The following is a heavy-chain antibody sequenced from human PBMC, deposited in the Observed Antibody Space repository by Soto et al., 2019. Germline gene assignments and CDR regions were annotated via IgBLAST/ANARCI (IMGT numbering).Heavy chain of an antibody. CDR2: IDPSDSYT. V-gene: IGHV5-10-1*01. Sequence: GESLKISCKGSGYSFTSYWISWVRQMPGKGLEWMGRIDPSDSYTNYSPSFQGHVTISADKSISTAYLQWSSLKASDTAVYYCATCSGWYYYYGMDVWRQGTTVTVSS. D-gene: IGHD6-19*01. J-gene: IGHJ6*02. CDR1: GYSFTSYW. CDR3: ATCSGWYYYYGMDV.